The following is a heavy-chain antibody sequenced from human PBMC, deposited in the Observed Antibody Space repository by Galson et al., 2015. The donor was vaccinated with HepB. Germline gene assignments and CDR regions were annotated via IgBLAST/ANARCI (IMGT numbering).Heavy chain of an antibody. D-gene: IGHD2-8*01. Sequence: QSGAEVTKPGDSLKISCKVSKFTFKTYWIGWVRQTPGKGLEWMGIIYPADSETRYSPTFQGHVTISADTPTSTVYLQWSSLKASDTAMYYCARPGSCSNGDCHDAFDMWGQGTRVTVSS. J-gene: IGHJ3*02. V-gene: IGHV5-51*01. CDR3: ARPGSCSNGDCHDAFDM. CDR2: IYPADSET. CDR1: KFTFKTYW.